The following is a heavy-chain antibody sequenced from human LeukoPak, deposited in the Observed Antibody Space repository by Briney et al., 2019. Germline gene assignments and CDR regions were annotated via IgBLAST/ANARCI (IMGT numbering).Heavy chain of an antibody. D-gene: IGHD3-10*01. CDR1: GFTFSTYS. V-gene: IGHV3-48*01. Sequence: GGSLRLSCAASGFTFSTYSMNWVRQAPGKGLEWVSFIRHDSTDLCYADSVKGRFTISRDNVKNLLYLQMNSLTAEDTAVYYCARDWFGETVWGRGTLVTVSS. CDR2: IRHDSTDL. CDR3: ARDWFGETV. J-gene: IGHJ4*02.